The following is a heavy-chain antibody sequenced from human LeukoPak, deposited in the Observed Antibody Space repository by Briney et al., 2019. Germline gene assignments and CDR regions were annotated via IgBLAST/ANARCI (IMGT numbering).Heavy chain of an antibody. V-gene: IGHV3-74*01. CDR3: ARDRYPAAREFDY. Sequence: GGSLRLSFAASGFTFSNYWMHWVRQAPGKGLVWVSRLDTDGSDTSYADSVKGRFTISRDNAKNTLYLQMNNLRAEDTAMYYCARDRYPAAREFDYWGQGTLVTVSS. J-gene: IGHJ4*02. D-gene: IGHD2-2*01. CDR1: GFTFSNYW. CDR2: LDTDGSDT.